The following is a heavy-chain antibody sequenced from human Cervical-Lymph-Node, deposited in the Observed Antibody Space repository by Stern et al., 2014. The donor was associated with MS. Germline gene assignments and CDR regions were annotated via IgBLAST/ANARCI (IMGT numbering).Heavy chain of an antibody. J-gene: IGHJ4*02. Sequence: QVQLQESGPGLVQPSETLSLTCGVSGGSINYGTWWSWVRQSPGKGLEWIGEIWHSGYTNYNPSFKSRVIISVDTSKNQLSLQMNTMTAADTAVYYCARRGGQEMVHFDYWGQGTLVIVSS. CDR3: ARRGGQEMVHFDY. CDR2: IWHSGYT. D-gene: IGHD4/OR15-4a*01. CDR1: GGSINYGTW. V-gene: IGHV4-4*02.